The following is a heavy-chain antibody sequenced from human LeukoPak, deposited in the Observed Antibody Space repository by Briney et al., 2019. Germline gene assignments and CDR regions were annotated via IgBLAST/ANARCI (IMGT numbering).Heavy chain of an antibody. CDR1: GFIFSHYW. V-gene: IGHV3-7*01. CDR3: AREDMWAFDM. Sequence: GGSLRLSCAASGFIFSHYWVSWVRQAPGKGLEWVANIKPDGSQKDYVDSVKGRFTISRDNAKNSLYLQMDSLRAEDTAMYYCAREDMWAFDMWGQGTMVTVSS. J-gene: IGHJ3*02. CDR2: IKPDGSQK. D-gene: IGHD2-15*01.